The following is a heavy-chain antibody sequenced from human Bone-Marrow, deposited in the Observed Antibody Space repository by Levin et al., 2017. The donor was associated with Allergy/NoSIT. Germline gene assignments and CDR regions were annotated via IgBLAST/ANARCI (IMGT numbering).Heavy chain of an antibody. CDR1: GFNFSTHS. Sequence: GESLKISCEGSGFNFSTHSMNWVRQTPEKGLEWVSSITSRSTYIHYADSVRGRFTISRDNAKNSLYLQMNSLRVDDTALHYCVASTPSDFWGQGTQVTVSS. CDR2: ITSRSTYI. CDR3: VASTPSDF. V-gene: IGHV3-21*01. J-gene: IGHJ4*02. D-gene: IGHD3-3*01.